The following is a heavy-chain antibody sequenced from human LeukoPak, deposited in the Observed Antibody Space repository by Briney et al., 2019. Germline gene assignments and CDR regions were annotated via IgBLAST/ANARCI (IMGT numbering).Heavy chain of an antibody. V-gene: IGHV3-30*04. Sequence: GRSLRLSCAASGLTFSSYAMHWVRQAPGKGLEWVAVISYDGSNKYYADSVKGRFTISRDNSKNTLYLQMNSLRAEDTAVYYCARDVLRYFDWSYGMDVWGQGTTVTVSS. D-gene: IGHD3-9*01. CDR2: ISYDGSNK. CDR3: ARDVLRYFDWSYGMDV. CDR1: GLTFSSYA. J-gene: IGHJ6*02.